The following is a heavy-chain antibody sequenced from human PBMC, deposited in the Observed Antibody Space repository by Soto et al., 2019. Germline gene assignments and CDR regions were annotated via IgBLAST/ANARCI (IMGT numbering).Heavy chain of an antibody. Sequence: QITLKESGPTLVKPTQTLTLTCTFSGFSLRTRGVAVGWFRQPPGKALEWLALISWDEDKWYSPSLKSRLTIADDTSKTQVVLTMTNVDPVDTATYYCAHRPRGYAYYFDYWGQGILVTVSS. D-gene: IGHD5-12*01. CDR3: AHRPRGYAYYFDY. V-gene: IGHV2-5*02. CDR1: GFSLRTRGVA. CDR2: ISWDEDK. J-gene: IGHJ4*02.